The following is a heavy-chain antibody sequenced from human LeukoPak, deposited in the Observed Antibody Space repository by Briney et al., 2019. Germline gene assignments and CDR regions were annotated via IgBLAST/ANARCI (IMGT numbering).Heavy chain of an antibody. D-gene: IGHD2/OR15-2a*01. CDR2: IIPILGIA. CDR3: ARERVLSRALSLSY. J-gene: IGHJ4*02. V-gene: IGHV1-69*04. CDR1: VGTFSSYA. Sequence: GSSVKVSCKASVGTFSSYAISWVRQAPGQGLEWMGRIIPILGIANYAQKFQGRVTITADKSTSTAYMELSSLRSEDTAVYYCARERVLSRALSLSYWGQGTLVTVSS.